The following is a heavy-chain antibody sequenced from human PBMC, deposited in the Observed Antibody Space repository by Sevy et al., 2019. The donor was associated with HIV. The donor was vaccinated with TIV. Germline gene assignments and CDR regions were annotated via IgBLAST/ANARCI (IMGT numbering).Heavy chain of an antibody. V-gene: IGHV3-21*01. CDR1: GFTFSSYS. J-gene: IGHJ4*02. CDR3: ARGVGVVGGVIDS. D-gene: IGHD3-10*01. Sequence: GGSPRLSCAASGFTFSSYSMNWVRQAPGKGLEWVSSISSRNIYIYYVDSVKGRFTISRDNAKNSLDLQMNSLRAEDTAVYYCARGVGVVGGVIDSWGQGTLVTVSS. CDR2: ISSRNIYI.